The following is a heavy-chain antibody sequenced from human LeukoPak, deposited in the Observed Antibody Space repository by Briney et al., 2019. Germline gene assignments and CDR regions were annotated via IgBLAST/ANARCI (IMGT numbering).Heavy chain of an antibody. CDR1: GFTFSSYA. Sequence: PGGSLRLSCAASGFTFSSYAMSWVRQAPGKGLEWVSAISGSGGSTYYADSVKGRFTISRDNSKNTLYLQMNSLKTEDTAVYYCTRLIAAAAYYYYYGMDVWGQGTTVTVSS. CDR2: ISGSGGST. D-gene: IGHD6-13*01. J-gene: IGHJ6*02. CDR3: TRLIAAAAYYYYYGMDV. V-gene: IGHV3-23*01.